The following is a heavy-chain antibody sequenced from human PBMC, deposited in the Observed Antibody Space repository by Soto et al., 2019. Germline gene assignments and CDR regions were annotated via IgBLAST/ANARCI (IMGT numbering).Heavy chain of an antibody. CDR2: IYYSGST. J-gene: IGHJ5*02. CDR3: ARADIVLVPAAIRFDP. D-gene: IGHD2-2*01. V-gene: IGHV4-30-4*01. CDR1: GGSISSGDYY. Sequence: SETLSLTCTVSGGSISSGDYYWSWIRQPPGKGLEWIGYIYYSGSTYYNPSLKSRVTISVDTSKNQFSLKLSSVTAADTAVYYCARADIVLVPAAIRFDPWGQGTLVTVSS.